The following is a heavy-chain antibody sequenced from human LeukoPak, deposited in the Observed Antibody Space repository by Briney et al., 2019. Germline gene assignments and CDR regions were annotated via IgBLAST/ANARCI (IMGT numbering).Heavy chain of an antibody. CDR1: GFTFSSYE. D-gene: IGHD6-19*01. CDR2: ISSSGSTI. J-gene: IGHJ6*02. Sequence: GRSLRLSCAASGFTFSSYETSWVRQAPGKGLEWVTYISSSGSTITYADSVKGRFTISRDNAKNSLYLQMNSRRAEDTAVYYCARSGYSSGWSNYYYYGMDVWGQGTTVTVSS. CDR3: ARSGYSSGWSNYYYYGMDV. V-gene: IGHV3-48*03.